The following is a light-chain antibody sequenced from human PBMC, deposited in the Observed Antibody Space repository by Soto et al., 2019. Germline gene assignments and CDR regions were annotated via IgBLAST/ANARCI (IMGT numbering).Light chain of an antibody. CDR3: SSYAGSSNV. CDR1: SSDVGGYNY. Sequence: QSVLTQPPSASGSPGQSVAISCTGTSSDVGGYNYVSWYQQHPGKAPKLMIYEVNKRPSGVPDRVSGSKSANTASLTVSGLQAEDEADYHCSSYAGSSNVFGTGTKLTVL. V-gene: IGLV2-8*01. J-gene: IGLJ1*01. CDR2: EVN.